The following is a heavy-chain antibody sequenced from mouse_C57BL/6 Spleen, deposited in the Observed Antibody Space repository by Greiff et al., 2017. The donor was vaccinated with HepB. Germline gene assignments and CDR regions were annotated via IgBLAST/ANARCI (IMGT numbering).Heavy chain of an antibody. Sequence: QVQLKQSGAELVKPGASVKLSCKASGYTFTSYWMHWVKQRPGQGLEWIGMIHPNSGSTNYNEKFKSKATLTVDKSSSTAYMQLSSLTSEDSAVYYCARFYDGYFWFAYWGQGTLVTVSA. CDR2: IHPNSGST. V-gene: IGHV1-64*01. D-gene: IGHD2-3*01. CDR1: GYTFTSYW. CDR3: ARFYDGYFWFAY. J-gene: IGHJ3*01.